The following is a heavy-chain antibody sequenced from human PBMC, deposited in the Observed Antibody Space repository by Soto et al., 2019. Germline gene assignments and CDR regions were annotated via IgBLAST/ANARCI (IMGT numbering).Heavy chain of an antibody. D-gene: IGHD2-15*01. Sequence: QVHLQESGPGLVEPSGTLSLTCSVSGASMADHDWWTWVRQSPERGLEWIGEISPGGIATYNPSHKNRVTVSLYMPKRQFYLTLNSLTAADVAMYYRPRNANCPGGPMCIVGGFDPSGQGILVTVSS. V-gene: IGHV4-4*02. CDR2: ISPGGIA. CDR3: PRNANCPGGPMCIVGGFDP. CDR1: GASMADHDW. J-gene: IGHJ5*02.